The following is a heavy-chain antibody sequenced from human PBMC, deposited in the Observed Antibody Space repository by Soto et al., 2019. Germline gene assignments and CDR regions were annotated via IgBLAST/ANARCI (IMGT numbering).Heavy chain of an antibody. CDR3: ARDGTLYDSRAYYYLY. CDR1: GYTFTSYG. V-gene: IGHV1-69*13. Sequence: SVKVSCKASGYTFTSYGISWVRQAPGQGLEWMGGITPMFGTPNYAQKFRGRVTITADESSSTAYMELSSLRSEDTAMYFCARDGTLYDSRAYYYLYWGQGTLVTVSS. CDR2: ITPMFGTP. D-gene: IGHD3-22*01. J-gene: IGHJ4*02.